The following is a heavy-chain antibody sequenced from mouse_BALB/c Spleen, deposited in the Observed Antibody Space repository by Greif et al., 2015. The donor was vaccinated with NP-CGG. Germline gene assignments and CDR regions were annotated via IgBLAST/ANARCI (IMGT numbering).Heavy chain of an antibody. CDR1: GYTFTDYE. J-gene: IGHJ3*01. CDR3: TREMVSAWFAS. D-gene: IGHD2-3*01. V-gene: IGHV1-15*01. CDR2: IDPETGGT. Sequence: QVQLQQSGAELVRPGASVTLSCKASGYTFTDYEMHWVKQTPVHGLEWIGAIDPETGGTAYKQKFKGKGTLTADKSSSTAYMGLRSMSSEGSAVPYCTREMVSAWFASGVPGTLVTVSA.